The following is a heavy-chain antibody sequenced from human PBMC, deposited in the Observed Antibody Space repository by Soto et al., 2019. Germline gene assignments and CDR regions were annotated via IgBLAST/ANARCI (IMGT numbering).Heavy chain of an antibody. J-gene: IGHJ6*02. CDR1: GFTFSSYE. CDR2: ISSSGSTI. D-gene: IGHD5-18*01. V-gene: IGHV3-48*03. Sequence: GGSLRLSCAASGFTFSSYEMNWVRQAPGKGLEWVSYISSSGSTIYYADSVKGRFTISRDNAKNSLYLQMNSLRAEDTAVYYCAREDTAMVGYYYYGMDVWGQGTTVTVS. CDR3: AREDTAMVGYYYYGMDV.